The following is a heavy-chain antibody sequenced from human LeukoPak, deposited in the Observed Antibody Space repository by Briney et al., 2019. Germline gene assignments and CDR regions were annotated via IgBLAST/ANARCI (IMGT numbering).Heavy chain of an antibody. CDR3: ARESRMSAAAGTYYFDY. V-gene: IGHV3-53*01. CDR1: GFTVSRNY. CDR2: IYSGGST. D-gene: IGHD6-13*01. J-gene: IGHJ4*02. Sequence: GGSLRLSCAASGFTVSRNYMSWVRQAPGKGLEWVAVIYSGGSTYYADSVKGRFTISRDSSKNTLYLQMNSLRAEDTAVYYCARESRMSAAAGTYYFDYWGQGTLVTVSS.